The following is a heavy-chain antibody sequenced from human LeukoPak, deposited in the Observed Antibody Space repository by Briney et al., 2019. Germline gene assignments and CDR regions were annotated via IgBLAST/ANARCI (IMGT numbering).Heavy chain of an antibody. Sequence: ASVKVSCKASGCTFTSYAMHWVRQAPGQRLEWMGWISAGNGNTKYSQKFQGRVTITRDTSASTAYMELSSLRSEDTAVYYCARDWDPMWFGELFPYWGQGTLVTVSS. CDR3: ARDWDPMWFGELFPY. J-gene: IGHJ4*02. V-gene: IGHV1-3*01. D-gene: IGHD3-10*01. CDR2: ISAGNGNT. CDR1: GCTFTSYA.